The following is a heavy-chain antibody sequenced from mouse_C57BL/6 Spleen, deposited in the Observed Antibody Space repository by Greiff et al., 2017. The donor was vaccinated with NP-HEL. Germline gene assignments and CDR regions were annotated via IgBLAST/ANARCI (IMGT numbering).Heavy chain of an antibody. J-gene: IGHJ2*01. D-gene: IGHD3-2*02. Sequence: QVHVKQSGAELAKPGASVKLSCKASGYTFTSYWMHWVKQRPGQGLEWIGYINPSSGYTKYNQKFKDKATLTADKSSSTAYMQLSSLTYEDSAVYYCAKTAQVPNYFDYWGQGTTLTVSS. CDR1: GYTFTSYW. V-gene: IGHV1-7*01. CDR2: INPSSGYT. CDR3: AKTAQVPNYFDY.